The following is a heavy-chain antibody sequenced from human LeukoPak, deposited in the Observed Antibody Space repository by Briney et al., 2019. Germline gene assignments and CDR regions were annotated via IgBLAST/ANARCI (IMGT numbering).Heavy chain of an antibody. V-gene: IGHV3-7*01. J-gene: IGHJ4*02. CDR1: GFSSSNYW. Sequence: GGSLRLSCVGSGFSSSNYWMAWVRQAPGKGPEWVANMKQDGSARHYADSVKGRFTISRDNAQNSVYLRMNSLRAEHTAVYYCARDVVGSLDYWGLGTLVTVSS. D-gene: IGHD2-15*01. CDR2: MKQDGSAR. CDR3: ARDVVGSLDY.